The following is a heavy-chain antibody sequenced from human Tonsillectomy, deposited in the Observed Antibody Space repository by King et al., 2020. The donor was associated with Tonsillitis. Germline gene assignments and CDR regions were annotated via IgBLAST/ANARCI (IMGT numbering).Heavy chain of an antibody. J-gene: IGHJ3*02. Sequence: VQLVESGAEVKKPGSSVKVSCKASGGTFSSYAISWVRQAPGQGLEWMGGIIPIFITANYAQKFQGRVTITADESTSTAYMELSSLRSKDTAVYYCSVRSRGDYPKYEAFDIWGKGTMVTVSS. CDR2: IIPIFITA. CDR3: SVRSRGDYPKYEAFDI. D-gene: IGHD3-10*01. V-gene: IGHV1-69*01. CDR1: GGTFSSYA.